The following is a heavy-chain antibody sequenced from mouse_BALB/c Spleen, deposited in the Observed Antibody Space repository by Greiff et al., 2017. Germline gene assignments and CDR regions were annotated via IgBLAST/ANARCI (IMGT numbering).Heavy chain of an antibody. Sequence: DVMLVESGGGLVKPGGSLKLSCAASGFTFSSYAMSWVRQTPEKRLEWVATISSGGSYTYYPDSVKGRFTISRDNAKNTLYLQMSSLRSEDTAMYYCARHTYYGNYGYFDVWGAGTTVTVSS. CDR1: GFTFSSYA. V-gene: IGHV5-9-3*01. D-gene: IGHD2-10*01. CDR2: ISSGGSYT. J-gene: IGHJ1*01. CDR3: ARHTYYGNYGYFDV.